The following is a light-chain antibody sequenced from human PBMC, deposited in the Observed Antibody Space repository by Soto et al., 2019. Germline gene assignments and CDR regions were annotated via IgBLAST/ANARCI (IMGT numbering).Light chain of an antibody. Sequence: EIVMTQSPATLSVSRGERATLSCRANQAISSNLAWYQQKPGQAPRLLIYGASTRATGIPDRFGGSGSGTEFTLSITSLQPDDFATYYCQQCFWHWTFGQGTKVDIK. CDR1: QAISSN. V-gene: IGKV3-15*01. CDR3: QQCFWHWT. CDR2: GAS. J-gene: IGKJ1*01.